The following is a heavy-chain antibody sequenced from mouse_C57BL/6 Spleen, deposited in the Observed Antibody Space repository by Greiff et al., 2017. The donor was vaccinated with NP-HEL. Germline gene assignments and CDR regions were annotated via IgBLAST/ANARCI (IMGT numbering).Heavy chain of an antibody. J-gene: IGHJ2*01. Sequence: EVQGVESGGGLVKPGGSLKLSCAASGFTFSSYAMSWVRQTPEKRLEWVATISDGGSYTHYPDNVKGRFTISRDNAKNNRYLQMSQLKSEETAMYYCAREGGYDRRVLDYWGQGTTLTVSS. V-gene: IGHV5-4*01. D-gene: IGHD2-2*01. CDR1: GFTFSSYA. CDR3: AREGGYDRRVLDY. CDR2: ISDGGSYT.